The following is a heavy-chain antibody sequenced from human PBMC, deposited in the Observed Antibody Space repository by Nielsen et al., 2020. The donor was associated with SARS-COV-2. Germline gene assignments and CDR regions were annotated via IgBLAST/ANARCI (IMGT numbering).Heavy chain of an antibody. D-gene: IGHD3-16*01. V-gene: IGHV3-30*18. CDR3: AKRRGVFMITRGGGGALDV. CDR2: ISYEGSKK. CDR1: GFNFKNYG. J-gene: IGHJ6*02. Sequence: GGSLRLSCKASGFNFKNYGMNWVRQAPGKGMEWVASISYEGSKKYYADSLEGRFTISTDFSSHTLYLQMNSLRVEDTAIYYCAKRRGVFMITRGGGGALDVWGQGTTVTVSS.